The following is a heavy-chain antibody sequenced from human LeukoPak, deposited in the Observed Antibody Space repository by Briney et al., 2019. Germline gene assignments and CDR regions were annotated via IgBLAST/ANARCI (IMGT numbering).Heavy chain of an antibody. CDR1: GFTFSSYA. D-gene: IGHD2-15*01. Sequence: GGSLRLSCAASGFTFSSYAMSWVRQAPGKGLEWVSAISGSGGSTYYADSVKGRFTISRDNAKNSLYLQMNSLRAEDTAVYYCARGGVVVVAATTSYYYGMDVWGQGTTVTVSS. CDR3: ARGGVVVVAATTSYYYGMDV. J-gene: IGHJ6*02. V-gene: IGHV3-23*01. CDR2: ISGSGGST.